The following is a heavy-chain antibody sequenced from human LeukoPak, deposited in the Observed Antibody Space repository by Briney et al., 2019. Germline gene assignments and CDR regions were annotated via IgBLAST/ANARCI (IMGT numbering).Heavy chain of an antibody. V-gene: IGHV4-38-2*02. CDR1: GYSISSGYY. J-gene: IGHJ6*03. Sequence: SETLSLTCTVSGYSISSGYYWGWIRQPPGKGLEWIGSIYHSGNTYYNPSLKSRVTISVDTSKNQFSLKLSSVTAADTAVYYCARDTAMVYYYYMDVWGKGTTVTVSS. CDR2: IYHSGNT. D-gene: IGHD5-18*01. CDR3: ARDTAMVYYYYMDV.